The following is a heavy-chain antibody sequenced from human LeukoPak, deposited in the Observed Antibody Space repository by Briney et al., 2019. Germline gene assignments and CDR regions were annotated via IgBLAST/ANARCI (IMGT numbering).Heavy chain of an antibody. CDR3: ARGRYCSGGSCYRPYYYYYMDV. Sequence: SETLSLTCAVYGGSFSGYYWSWIRQPPGKGLEWIGEINHSGSTNYNPSLKSRVTISVDTSKNQFSLKLSSVTAADTAVYYCARGRYCSGGSCYRPYYYYYMDVWGKGTTVTISS. J-gene: IGHJ6*03. CDR2: INHSGST. V-gene: IGHV4-34*01. CDR1: GGSFSGYY. D-gene: IGHD2-15*01.